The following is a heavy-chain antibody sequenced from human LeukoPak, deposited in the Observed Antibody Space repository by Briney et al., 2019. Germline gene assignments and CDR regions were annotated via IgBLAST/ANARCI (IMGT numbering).Heavy chain of an antibody. J-gene: IGHJ4*02. V-gene: IGHV3-11*06. Sequence: GGSLRLSRAASGFPFIDYSMNWVRQAPGKGLEWISYIGISSGNTKSADSVKGRFPISRGYAKNSLYLQMTSLRAEDTAVYFCERDHNSAFDNWGQGTLVTVSS. D-gene: IGHD1-1*01. CDR3: ERDHNSAFDN. CDR1: GFPFIDYS. CDR2: IGISSGNT.